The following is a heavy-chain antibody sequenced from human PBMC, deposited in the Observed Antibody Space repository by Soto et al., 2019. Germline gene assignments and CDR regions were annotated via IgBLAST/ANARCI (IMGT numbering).Heavy chain of an antibody. CDR3: ARGGVVVVPAALYYYGMDV. D-gene: IGHD2-2*01. CDR1: GGIVSSNSAA. J-gene: IGHJ6*04. V-gene: IGHV6-1*01. Sequence: PSQTLSLSCAISGGIVSSNSAAWNWIRQSPSRGLEWLGRTYYRSKWYNDYAVSVKSRITINPDTSKNQFSLQLNSVTPEDTAVYYCARGGVVVVPAALYYYGMDVWGKGTTVPVSS. CDR2: TYYRSKWYN.